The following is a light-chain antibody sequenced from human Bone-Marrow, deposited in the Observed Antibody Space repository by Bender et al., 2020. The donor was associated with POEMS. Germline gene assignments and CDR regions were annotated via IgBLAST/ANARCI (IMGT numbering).Light chain of an antibody. CDR2: DVS. CDR3: CSYAGSGAFL. J-gene: IGLJ2*01. Sequence: QSALTQPASVSGSPGQSIAITCTGTSSDVGGYNYVSWYQQHPGKAPKLLIYDVSDRPSGVSNRFSGSKSGNTASLTISGLQAEDEANYYCCSYAGSGAFLFGGGTALTVL. V-gene: IGLV2-23*02. CDR1: SSDVGGYNY.